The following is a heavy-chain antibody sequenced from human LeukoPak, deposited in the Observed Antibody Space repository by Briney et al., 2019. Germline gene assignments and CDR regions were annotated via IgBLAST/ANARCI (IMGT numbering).Heavy chain of an antibody. CDR1: GFTFSSYA. CDR3: AKIVRYYYDSSGYRGYFDY. V-gene: IGHV3-23*01. Sequence: GASLRLSCAASGFTFSSYAMSWVRQAPGKGLEWVSAISGSGGSTYYADSVKGRFTISRDNSKNTLYLQMNSLRAEDTAVYYCAKIVRYYYDSSGYRGYFDYWGQGTLDTVSS. CDR2: ISGSGGST. D-gene: IGHD3-22*01. J-gene: IGHJ4*02.